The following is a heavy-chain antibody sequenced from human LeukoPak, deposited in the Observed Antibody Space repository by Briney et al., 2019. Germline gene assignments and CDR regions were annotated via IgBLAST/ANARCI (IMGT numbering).Heavy chain of an antibody. J-gene: IGHJ2*01. Sequence: SETLSLTCTVSGGSLSSYYWSWARQPPGKGLEWIGYIHYSGRTNYNASLKSRVTMSVDTSKNQFSLNLSSVTAADTAVYYCARRVAVAGLNGYFDLWGRGTLVTVSS. D-gene: IGHD6-19*01. CDR2: IHYSGRT. CDR3: ARRVAVAGLNGYFDL. V-gene: IGHV4-59*08. CDR1: GGSLSSYY.